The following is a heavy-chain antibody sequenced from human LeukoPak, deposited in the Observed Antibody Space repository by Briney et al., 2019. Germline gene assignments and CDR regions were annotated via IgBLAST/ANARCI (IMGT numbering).Heavy chain of an antibody. D-gene: IGHD2-15*01. Sequence: PGGSLRLSCAASGFTFSDYWMSWVRQAPGKGLEWVASIKQDGSEDYYVDSVKGRFTISRDNAKKSMYLQMNSLRADDTAVYYCARDGGYCSGGSCYWECWGQGTLDIVPT. CDR2: IKQDGSED. V-gene: IGHV3-7*01. CDR3: ARDGGYCSGGSCYWEC. CDR1: GFTFSDYW. J-gene: IGHJ4*02.